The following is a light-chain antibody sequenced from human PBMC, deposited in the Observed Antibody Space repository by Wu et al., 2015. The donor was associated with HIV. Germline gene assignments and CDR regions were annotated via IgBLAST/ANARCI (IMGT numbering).Light chain of an antibody. Sequence: PGERATLSCRASQSVSSSYLAWYQQKPGQAPRLLIYGASSRATGIPDRFSGSGSGTDFTLTISRLEPEDFAVYYCQQYGSSPYSFGQGTKLEIK. CDR1: QSVSSSY. V-gene: IGKV3-20*01. CDR3: QQYGSSPYS. J-gene: IGKJ2*03. CDR2: GAS.